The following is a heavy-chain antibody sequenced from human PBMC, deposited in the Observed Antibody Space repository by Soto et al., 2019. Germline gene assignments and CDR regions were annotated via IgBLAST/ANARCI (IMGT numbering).Heavy chain of an antibody. CDR1: GFTFSSYC. J-gene: IGHJ4*02. D-gene: IGHD6-6*01. V-gene: IGHV3-33*01. Sequence: PGGSLRHSCAASGFTFSSYCMHWVRPAPGKGLGWVGVIWYDGSNKYYADSVKGRFTISRDNSKNTLYLQMNSLRAEDTAVYYCARPQGIAARPRGFDYWGQGTLVTVSS. CDR2: IWYDGSNK. CDR3: ARPQGIAARPRGFDY.